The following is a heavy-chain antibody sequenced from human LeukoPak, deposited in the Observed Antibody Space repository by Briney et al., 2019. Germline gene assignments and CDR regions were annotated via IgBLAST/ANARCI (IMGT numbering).Heavy chain of an antibody. CDR3: ARSRAFNSGAFDP. D-gene: IGHD1-26*01. CDR1: GGPVSSGSYY. Sequence: SETLSLTCTVSGGPVSSGSYYWSWIRQPPGKGLEWIGYIYYSGSTNYNPSLKSRVTISVDTSKNQFSLKLSSVTAANTAVYYCARSRAFNSGAFDPWGQGSLVTVSS. V-gene: IGHV4-61*01. J-gene: IGHJ5*02. CDR2: IYYSGST.